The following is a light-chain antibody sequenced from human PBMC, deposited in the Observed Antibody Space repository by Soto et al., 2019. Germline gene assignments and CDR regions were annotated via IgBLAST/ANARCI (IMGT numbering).Light chain of an antibody. CDR2: ATS. J-gene: IGKJ1*01. CDR1: QSVSSSF. CDR3: QQYGSSGT. V-gene: IGKV3-20*01. Sequence: EIVLTQSPGPLSLSPGEGATLSCRVSQSVSSSFFAWYQQRPGQASRLLIYATSTRATGIPDRFSGSGSGTDFTLTISRLEPEDFAVYYCQQYGSSGTFGQGTKVDI.